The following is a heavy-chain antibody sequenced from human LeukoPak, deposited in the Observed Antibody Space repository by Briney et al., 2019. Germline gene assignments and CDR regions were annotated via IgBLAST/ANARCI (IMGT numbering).Heavy chain of an antibody. D-gene: IGHD6-13*01. CDR2: ISPNSGGT. Sequence: ASVKVSCKASGYTFTGYYTHWVRQAPGQGLEWMGWISPNSGGTNYAQKFQGRVTMTRDTSISTAYMELSRLRSDDTAVYYCARSGGSSWYFEIDYWGQGTLVTVSS. V-gene: IGHV1-2*02. J-gene: IGHJ4*02. CDR3: ARSGGSSWYFEIDY. CDR1: GYTFTGYY.